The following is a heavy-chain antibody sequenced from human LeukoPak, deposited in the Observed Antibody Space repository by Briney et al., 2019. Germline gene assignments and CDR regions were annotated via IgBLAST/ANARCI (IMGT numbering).Heavy chain of an antibody. CDR1: GGTFSSYA. D-gene: IGHD3-9*01. CDR3: AREQYDILTGYYGGTFDY. CDR2: IIPIFGTA. V-gene: IGHV1-69*06. Sequence: SVKVPCKASGGTFSSYAISWVRQAPGQGLEWMGGIIPIFGTANYAQKFQGRVTITADKSTSTAYMELSSLRSEDTAVYYCAREQYDILTGYYGGTFDYWGQGTLVTVSS. J-gene: IGHJ4*02.